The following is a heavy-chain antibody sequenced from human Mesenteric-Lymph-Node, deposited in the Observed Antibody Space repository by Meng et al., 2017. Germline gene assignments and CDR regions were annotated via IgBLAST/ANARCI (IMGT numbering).Heavy chain of an antibody. V-gene: IGHV1-69*01. CDR1: GGTFSSYA. J-gene: IGHJ4*02. Sequence: QVPRVQVGAEVKKPGSSVKVSYKASGGTFSSYAISWVRQAPGQGLEWMGGIIPIFGTANYAQKFQGRVTITADESTSTAYMELSSLRSEDTAVYYCAIQPQIISLGDYWGQGTLVTVSS. D-gene: IGHD1-1*01. CDR3: AIQPQIISLGDY. CDR2: IIPIFGTA.